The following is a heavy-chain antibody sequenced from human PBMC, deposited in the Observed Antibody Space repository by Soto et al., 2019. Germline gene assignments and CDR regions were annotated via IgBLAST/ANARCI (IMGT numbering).Heavy chain of an antibody. CDR1: GGSISSGGYY. Sequence: SETLSLTCTVSGGSISSGGYYWSWIRQHPGKGLEWIGYIYYSGSTYYNPSLKSRVTISVDTSKNQFSLKLSSVTAADTAVYYCARAPGSAWRFPSANWFDPWGQGTLVTVSS. CDR2: IYYSGST. CDR3: ARAPGSAWRFPSANWFDP. D-gene: IGHD1-1*01. V-gene: IGHV4-31*03. J-gene: IGHJ5*02.